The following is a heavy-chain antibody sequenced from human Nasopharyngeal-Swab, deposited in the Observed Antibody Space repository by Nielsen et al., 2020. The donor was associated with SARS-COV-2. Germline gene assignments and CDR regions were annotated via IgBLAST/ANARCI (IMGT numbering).Heavy chain of an antibody. D-gene: IGHD3-16*02. J-gene: IGHJ4*02. CDR1: GGSFRGSY. CDR2: INHSGSS. V-gene: IGHV4-34*01. Sequence: GSLKLSSAVYGGSFRGSYWSWIRQPPGKGLEWFGEINHSGSSNYNPSLKSRVTISVDTSKNQFSLKLSSVTAADTAVYYCARVRLTSYDYVWGSYRHPVDYWGQGTLVTVSS. CDR3: ARVRLTSYDYVWGSYRHPVDY.